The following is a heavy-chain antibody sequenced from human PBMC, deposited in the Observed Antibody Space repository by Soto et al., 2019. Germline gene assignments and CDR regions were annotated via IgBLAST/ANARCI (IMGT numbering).Heavy chain of an antibody. V-gene: IGHV3-11*06. J-gene: IGHJ4*02. CDR2: INPTSGHI. CDR1: GFIFSHYY. D-gene: IGHD4-4*01. Sequence: QVQMVESGGGLVKPGGPLRLSCAASGFIFSHYYMGWIRQAPGKGLEWGSYINPTSGHINYADSVKGRFTISRDNARNSLYLQMNGMTANATAMYYSARLPYSAYNRHFDYWGQWTLVTVSS. CDR3: ARLPYSAYNRHFDY.